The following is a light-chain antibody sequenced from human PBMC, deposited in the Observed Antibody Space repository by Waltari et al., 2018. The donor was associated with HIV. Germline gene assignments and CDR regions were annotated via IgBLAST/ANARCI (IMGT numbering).Light chain of an antibody. Sequence: EIVLTQSPATLSLSPGERATLSCRASQSVSSYLAWYQQKPGQAPRRLIYDASNRATGIPARFSGSGSGTDFTLTISSLEPEDFAVYCCQQRSNWPHPFGQGTKLEMK. V-gene: IGKV3-11*01. J-gene: IGKJ2*01. CDR1: QSVSSY. CDR2: DAS. CDR3: QQRSNWPHP.